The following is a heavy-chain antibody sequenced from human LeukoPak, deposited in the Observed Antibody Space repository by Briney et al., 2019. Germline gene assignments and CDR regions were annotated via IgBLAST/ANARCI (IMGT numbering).Heavy chain of an antibody. D-gene: IGHD2-15*01. V-gene: IGHV5-51*01. CDR1: GYSFTSYW. Sequence: NRGESLKISCKGSGYSFTSYWIGWMRQLPGKGLEWMGIIYPGDSDTRYSPSFQGQVTISADKSISTAYLQWSSLKASDTAMYYCARSSAMAAANFDYWGQGTLVTVSS. J-gene: IGHJ4*02. CDR2: IYPGDSDT. CDR3: ARSSAMAAANFDY.